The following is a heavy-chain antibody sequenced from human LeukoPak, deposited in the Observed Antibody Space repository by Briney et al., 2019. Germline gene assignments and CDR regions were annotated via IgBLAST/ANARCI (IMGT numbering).Heavy chain of an antibody. CDR3: ARSPYCSGGSCYLENWFDP. J-gene: IGHJ5*02. CDR1: SGSISSGDYY. V-gene: IGHV4-30-4*01. CDR2: IYYSGST. Sequence: SQTLSLTCTVSSGSISSGDYYWSWIRQPPGKGLEWIGYIYYSGSTYYNPSLKSRVTISVDTSKNQFSLKLSSVTAADTAVYYCARSPYCSGGSCYLENWFDPWGQGTLVTVSS. D-gene: IGHD2-15*01.